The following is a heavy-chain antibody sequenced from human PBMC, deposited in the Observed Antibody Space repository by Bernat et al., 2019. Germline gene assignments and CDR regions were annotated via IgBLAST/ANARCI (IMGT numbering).Heavy chain of an antibody. Sequence: EVQLVESGGGLVQPGGSLRLSCVASGFTFSTSWVHWVRQAPGKGLVWVSRINSDGSIIDYADSVKGRFTISRDNGKNTLYLQLNSLTVDDTAVYYCARAGSYRFDDWGQGTLVTVSS. J-gene: IGHJ4*02. V-gene: IGHV3-74*01. CDR3: ARAGSYRFDD. CDR2: INSDGSII. D-gene: IGHD1-26*01. CDR1: GFTFSTSW.